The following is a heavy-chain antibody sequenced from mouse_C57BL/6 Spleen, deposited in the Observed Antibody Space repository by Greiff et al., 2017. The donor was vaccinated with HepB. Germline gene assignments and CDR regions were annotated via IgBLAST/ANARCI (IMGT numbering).Heavy chain of an antibody. Sequence: EVKLMESGGCLVKPGGSLKLSCAASGFTFSSYAMSWVRQTPEKRLEWVATISDGGSYTYYPDNVKGRFTISRDNAKNNLYLQMSHLKSEDTAMYCCARETGTDYFDCWGQGTTLTVSS. V-gene: IGHV5-4*01. CDR1: GFTFSSYA. CDR3: ARETGTDYFDC. J-gene: IGHJ2*01. D-gene: IGHD4-1*01. CDR2: ISDGGSYT.